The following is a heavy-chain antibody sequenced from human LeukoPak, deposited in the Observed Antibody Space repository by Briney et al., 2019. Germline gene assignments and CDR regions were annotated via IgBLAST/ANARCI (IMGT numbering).Heavy chain of an antibody. CDR3: ARESDVGKDFDC. CDR2: IRYDGTKK. D-gene: IGHD1-1*01. Sequence: GRSLTLSCAASGFTFSGYGMQWVRQAPGKGLEWLAVIRYDGTKKYYADSVKGRFTISRDNSENTLFLQMNSLRDEDTAVYYCARESDVGKDFDCWGQGTLVTVSS. V-gene: IGHV3-33*01. J-gene: IGHJ4*02. CDR1: GFTFSGYG.